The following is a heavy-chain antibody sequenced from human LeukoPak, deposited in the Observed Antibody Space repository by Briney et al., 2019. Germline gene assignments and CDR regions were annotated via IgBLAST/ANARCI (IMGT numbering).Heavy chain of an antibody. Sequence: ASVKVSCKASGGTFSSYAISWVRQAPGQGLEWMGGIIPIFGTANYAQKFQSRVTITADESTSTAYMELSSLRSEDTAVYYCARDEVTTGAFDIWGQGTMVTVSS. J-gene: IGHJ3*02. V-gene: IGHV1-69*13. CDR1: GGTFSSYA. CDR2: IIPIFGTA. D-gene: IGHD4-17*01. CDR3: ARDEVTTGAFDI.